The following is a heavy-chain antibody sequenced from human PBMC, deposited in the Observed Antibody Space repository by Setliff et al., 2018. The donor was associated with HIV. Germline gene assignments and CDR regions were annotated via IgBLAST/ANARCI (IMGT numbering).Heavy chain of an antibody. CDR3: ARGQPQGGGTYWSAFDI. Sequence: PSETLSLTCTVSGGSISSTYWSWIRQPPGKGLEWIGYIYYTGTTDYSPSFKSRVTISLDTSKTQSSLKLNSVTAADTAVYYCARGQPQGGGTYWSAFDIWGQGTMVTVS. V-gene: IGHV4-59*01. D-gene: IGHD1-26*01. CDR1: GGSISSTY. CDR2: IYYTGTT. J-gene: IGHJ3*02.